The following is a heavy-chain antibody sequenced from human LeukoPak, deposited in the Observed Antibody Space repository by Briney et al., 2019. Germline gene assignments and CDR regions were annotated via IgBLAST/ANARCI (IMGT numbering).Heavy chain of an antibody. CDR2: INPNSGGA. Sequence: ASVKVSCKASGYTFTGYYMHWVRQAPGQGLEWMGWINPNSGGAKYAQSLQGRVTMTRDTSISTAYMELNRLRFDDTATYYCAKGGPTPRNVVVAASEYFQTWGQGTLVSVSS. CDR3: AKGGPTPRNVVVAASEYFQT. V-gene: IGHV1-2*02. CDR1: GYTFTGYY. J-gene: IGHJ1*01. D-gene: IGHD2-21*02.